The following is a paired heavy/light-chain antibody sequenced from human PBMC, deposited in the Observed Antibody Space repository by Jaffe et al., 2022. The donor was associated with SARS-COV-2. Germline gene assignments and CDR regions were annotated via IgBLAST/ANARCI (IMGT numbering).Heavy chain of an antibody. CDR1: GYTFTNYF. CDR3: ARGRGGPRGLHYLDF. CDR2: INPSGGSA. V-gene: IGHV1-46*01. J-gene: IGHJ4*02. Sequence: QVQLVQSGAEVRKPGASVKVSCKASGYTFTNYFIHWVRQAPGQGLEWMGKINPSGGSASATHTEKIQGRVTMTRDTSTFTVYMELSSLISEDTAVYYCARGRGGPRGLHYLDFWGQGTPVTVSS. D-gene: IGHD3-16*01.
Light chain of an antibody. CDR1: SSDIGGYDY. Sequence: QSALTQPPSASGSPGQSITISCTGTSSDIGGYDYVSWYQQHPGRAPKLIIYEVTKRPSGVPDRFSGSKSGTTASLTVSGLQAEDESDYYCSSYAGSNNLIFGGGTKLTVL. V-gene: IGLV2-8*01. CDR3: SSYAGSNNLI. J-gene: IGLJ2*01. CDR2: EVT.